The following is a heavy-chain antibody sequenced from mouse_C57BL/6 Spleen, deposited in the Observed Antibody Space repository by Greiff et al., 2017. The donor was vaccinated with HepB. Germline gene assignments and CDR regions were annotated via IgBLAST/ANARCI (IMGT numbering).Heavy chain of an antibody. D-gene: IGHD1-2*01. J-gene: IGHJ4*01. V-gene: IGHV1-52*01. CDR1: GYTFTSYW. CDR2: IDPSDSET. CDR3: ARWRFIYYAMDY. Sequence: QVQLQQPGAELVRPGSSVKLSCKASGYTFTSYWMHWVKQRPIQGLEWIGNIDPSDSETHYNQKFKDKATLTVDKSSSTAYMQLSSLTSEDSAVYYCARWRFIYYAMDYWGQGTSVTVSS.